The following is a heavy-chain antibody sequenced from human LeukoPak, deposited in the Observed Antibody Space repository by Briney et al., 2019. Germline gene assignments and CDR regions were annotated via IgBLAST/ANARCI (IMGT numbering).Heavy chain of an antibody. Sequence: GASVKVSCKASGYTFTSYGISWVRQAPGQGLEWMGRISAYNGNTNYAQKLQGRVAMTTDTSTSTAYMELRSLRSDDTAVYYCARDPEMATISDVLFFDYWGQGTLVTVSS. V-gene: IGHV1-18*01. CDR3: ARDPEMATISDVLFFDY. CDR2: ISAYNGNT. CDR1: GYTFTSYG. J-gene: IGHJ4*02. D-gene: IGHD5-24*01.